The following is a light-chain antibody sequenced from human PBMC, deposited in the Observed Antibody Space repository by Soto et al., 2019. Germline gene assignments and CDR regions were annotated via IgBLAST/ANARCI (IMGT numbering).Light chain of an antibody. V-gene: IGLV2-14*03. J-gene: IGLJ2*01. Sequence: QSALTQPASVSGSPGQSITISCTGTSSDVGGYNYVSWYQQHPGKAPKLMIYDVTYRPPGVSDRFSGSKSGNTASLTISGLQAEDEAEYFCSSDTSSTTVLFGGGTQLTVL. CDR3: SSDTSSTTVL. CDR1: SSDVGGYNY. CDR2: DVT.